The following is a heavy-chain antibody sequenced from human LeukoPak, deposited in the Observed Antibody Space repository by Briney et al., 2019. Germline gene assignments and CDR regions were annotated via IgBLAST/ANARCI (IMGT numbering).Heavy chain of an antibody. CDR2: IIPIFGTA. CDR3: ARGYCSSTSCPINNWFDP. Sequence: SVKVSCKASGGTFSSYAISWVRQAPGQGLEWMGGIIPIFGTANYAQKFQGRVTITTDESTSTAYMELSSLRSEDTAVYYCARGYCSSTSCPINNWFDPWGQGTLVTVSS. J-gene: IGHJ5*02. D-gene: IGHD2-2*01. CDR1: GGTFSSYA. V-gene: IGHV1-69*05.